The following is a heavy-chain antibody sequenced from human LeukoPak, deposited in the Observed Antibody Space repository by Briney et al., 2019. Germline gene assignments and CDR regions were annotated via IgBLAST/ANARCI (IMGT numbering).Heavy chain of an antibody. CDR3: AKVRVDAYVSPNDY. CDR2: ISYDGSNQ. V-gene: IGHV3-30*18. J-gene: IGHJ4*02. Sequence: PGRSLRLSCAASGFTFSSYGMHWVRQAPGMGLEWVALISYDGSNQYYADSVKGRFTISRDNSRNTLYLQMNSLRAEDTALYYCAKVRVDAYVSPNDYWGQGTLVTVSS. D-gene: IGHD3-16*01. CDR1: GFTFSSYG.